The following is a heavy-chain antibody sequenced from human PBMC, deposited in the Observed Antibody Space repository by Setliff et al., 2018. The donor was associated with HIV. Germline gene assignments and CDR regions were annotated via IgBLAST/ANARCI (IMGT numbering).Heavy chain of an antibody. V-gene: IGHV1-69*13. D-gene: IGHD3-10*01. CDR1: GGTFNNYA. J-gene: IGHJ4*02. CDR2: IIPLFGTT. Sequence: SVKVSCKASGGTFNNYAISWVRRAPGQGLEWVGGIIPLFGTTNYAQKFQGRVTITADESTNTAHMELNSLRSIDTAMYYCATVFYYNSESYSLDYWGQGMLVTVSS. CDR3: ATVFYYNSESYSLDY.